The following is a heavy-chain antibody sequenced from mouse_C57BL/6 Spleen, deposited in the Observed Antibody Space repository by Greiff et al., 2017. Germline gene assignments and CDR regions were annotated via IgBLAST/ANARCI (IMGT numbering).Heavy chain of an antibody. CDR3: TGGITTVEATDY. V-gene: IGHV1-7*01. Sequence: QVQLQQSGAELAKPGASVKLSCKASGYTFTSYWMHWVKQRPGQGLEWIGYINPSSGYTKYNQKFKDKATLTADTSSSTAYMQLSSLTYEDSAVYYCTGGITTVEATDYWGQGTTLTVSS. CDR1: GYTFTSYW. CDR2: INPSSGYT. J-gene: IGHJ2*01. D-gene: IGHD1-1*01.